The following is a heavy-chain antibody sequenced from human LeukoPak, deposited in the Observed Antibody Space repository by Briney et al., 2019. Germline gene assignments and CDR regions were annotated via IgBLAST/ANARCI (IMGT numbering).Heavy chain of an antibody. J-gene: IGHJ4*02. CDR3: ARDSNLSFDL. CDR1: GFTVNSDF. D-gene: IGHD1-14*01. V-gene: IGHV3-66*01. CDR2: IYSAGNT. Sequence: GGSLRLSCAASGFTVNSDFMSWVRQAPGKGLEWISVIYSAGNTYYADSVKDRFTISRDNSKNTVYLQMNSLRAEDTAVYYCARDSNLSFDLWDQGTLVTVSS.